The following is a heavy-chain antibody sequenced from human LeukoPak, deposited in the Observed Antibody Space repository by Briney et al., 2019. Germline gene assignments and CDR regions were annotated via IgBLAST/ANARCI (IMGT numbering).Heavy chain of an antibody. CDR3: AREPYDFWSGYYPYYFDY. J-gene: IGHJ4*02. CDR1: GFIFSSYS. V-gene: IGHV3-48*01. D-gene: IGHD3-3*01. CDR2: ISSSSSTI. Sequence: PGGSLRLSCAASGFIFSSYSMNWVRQAPGKGLEWVSYISSSSSTIYYADSVKGRFTISRDNAKNSLYLQMNSLRAEDTAVYYCAREPYDFWSGYYPYYFDYWGQGTLVTVSS.